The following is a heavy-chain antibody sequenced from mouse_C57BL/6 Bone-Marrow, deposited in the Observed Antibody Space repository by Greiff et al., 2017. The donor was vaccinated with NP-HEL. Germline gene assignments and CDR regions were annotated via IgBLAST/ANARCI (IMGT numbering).Heavy chain of an antibody. CDR3: ARDSYYGSSYGWYFDV. V-gene: IGHV7-1*01. Sequence: EVKVVESGGGLVQSGRSLRLSCATSGFTFSDFYMEWVRQAPGKGLEWIAASRNKANDYTTEYSASVKGPFIVSRDTAQSILYLQMNALRAEDTAIYYWARDSYYGSSYGWYFDVWGTGTTVTVSS. J-gene: IGHJ1*03. D-gene: IGHD1-1*01. CDR1: GFTFSDFY. CDR2: SRNKANDYTT.